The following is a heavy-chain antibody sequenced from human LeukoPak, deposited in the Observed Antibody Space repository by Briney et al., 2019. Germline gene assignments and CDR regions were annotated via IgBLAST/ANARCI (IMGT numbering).Heavy chain of an antibody. J-gene: IGHJ4*02. CDR1: GFTFSSYW. D-gene: IGHD5-18*01. CDR2: INTDGSST. V-gene: IGHV3-74*01. CDR3: ATGSGLWSPDY. Sequence: GGSLRLSCTASGFTFSSYWMHWVRQAPGKGLVWVSRINTDGSSTSYADSVKGRFTISRDNAKNRLYVQMNSLRAEDTAVYYCATGSGLWSPDYWGQGTLVTVSS.